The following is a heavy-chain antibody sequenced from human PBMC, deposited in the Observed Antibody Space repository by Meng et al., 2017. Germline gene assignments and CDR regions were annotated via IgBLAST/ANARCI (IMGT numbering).Heavy chain of an antibody. CDR2: VSWNGSRT. D-gene: IGHD6-19*01. V-gene: IGHV3-19*01. CDR1: GFTFSSYA. Sequence: GGSLRLSCAASGFTFSSYAMHWVRQAPGKGLEWVSGVSWNGSRTHYADSVKGRFIISRDNSRNFLYQQMNSLRPEDMDVYYCVRGGFRQWLVRGKNYWGQGTLVTVSS. J-gene: IGHJ4*02. CDR3: VRGGFRQWLVRGKNY.